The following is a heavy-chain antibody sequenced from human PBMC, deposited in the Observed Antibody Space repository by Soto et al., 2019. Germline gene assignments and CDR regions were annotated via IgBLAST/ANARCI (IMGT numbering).Heavy chain of an antibody. CDR2: ISYDGSNK. D-gene: IGHD6-19*01. V-gene: IGHV3-30*18. Sequence: GSLRLSCAASGFTFSSYGMHWVRQAPGKGLEWVAVISYDGSNKYYADSVKGRFTISRDNSKNTLYLQMNSLRAEDTAVYYCAKDGRDGVAGRFYYYGMAVWGQGTSVTVSS. CDR1: GFTFSSYG. J-gene: IGHJ6*02. CDR3: AKDGRDGVAGRFYYYGMAV.